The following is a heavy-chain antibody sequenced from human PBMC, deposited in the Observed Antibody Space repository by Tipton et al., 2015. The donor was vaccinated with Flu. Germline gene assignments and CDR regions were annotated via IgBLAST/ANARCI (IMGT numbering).Heavy chain of an antibody. CDR3: ARDAQEHCSSSSSCSEFDY. CDR2: IYYSGST. CDR1: GGSISSSSYY. J-gene: IGHJ4*02. V-gene: IGHV4-39*07. Sequence: TLSLTCTVSGGSISSSSYYWGWIRQPPGKGLEWIGTIYYSGSTYYNPSLKSRVTMSVDTSKNQFSLKLSSVTAADTAVYYCARDAQEHCSSSSSCSEFDYWGQGTLVTVFS. D-gene: IGHD2-2*01.